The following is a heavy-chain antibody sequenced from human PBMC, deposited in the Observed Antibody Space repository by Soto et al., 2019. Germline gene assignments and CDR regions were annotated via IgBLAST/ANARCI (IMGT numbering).Heavy chain of an antibody. CDR1: GGSISSYY. CDR2: IYYSGST. J-gene: IGHJ4*02. D-gene: IGHD3-10*01. CDR3: ARVARGFGEGPRSYYFDY. V-gene: IGHV4-59*01. Sequence: SETLSLTCTVSGGSISSYYWSWIRQPPGKGLEWIGYIYYSGSTNYNPSLKSRVTISVDTSKNQFSLKLSSVTAADTAVYYCARVARGFGEGPRSYYFDYGGQGTLVTVSS.